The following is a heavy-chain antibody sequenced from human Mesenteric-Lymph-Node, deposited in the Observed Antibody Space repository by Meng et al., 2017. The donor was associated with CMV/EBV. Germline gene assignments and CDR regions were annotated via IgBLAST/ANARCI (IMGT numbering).Heavy chain of an antibody. Sequence: GESLKISCSASGFTFDDYVINWVRQAPGKGLEWVSIIYNDGATYYADSVKGRFTISRDNSKNTLYLQMNSLRVEDTAVYFCAKDSHTRVRASDWGQGTLVTVSS. CDR1: GFTFDDYV. CDR3: AKDSHTRVRASD. V-gene: IGHV3-53*01. J-gene: IGHJ4*02. CDR2: IYNDGAT.